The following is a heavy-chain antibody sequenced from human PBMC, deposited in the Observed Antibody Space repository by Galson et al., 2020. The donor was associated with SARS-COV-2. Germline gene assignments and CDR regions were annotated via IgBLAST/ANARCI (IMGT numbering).Heavy chain of an antibody. Sequence: HGESLKISCKGSGHSFTSYFISWVRQMPGKGLEWMGGIDPRDSYNKYSPSFQGHVTISADKSISTAYLQWSSLKASDTAIYYCATLGYCSGGSCHSPFGWGQGTLVTVSS. CDR3: ATLGYCSGGSCHSPFG. CDR1: GHSFTSYF. V-gene: IGHV5-10-1*01. D-gene: IGHD2-15*01. J-gene: IGHJ4*02. CDR2: IDPRDSYN.